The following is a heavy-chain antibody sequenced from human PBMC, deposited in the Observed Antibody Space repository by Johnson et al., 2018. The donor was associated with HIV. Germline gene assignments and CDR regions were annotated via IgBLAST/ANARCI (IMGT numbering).Heavy chain of an antibody. D-gene: IGHD1-1*01. Sequence: VQLVESGGGLIQPGGSLRLSCAASGFTVSSNYMSWVRQAPGKGLEWVSVFYSGGRTYYADSVKGRFTIARENSKNTLYLQMNSLRAEDTAVYYCARGTEGDGAFDIWGQGTMVTVSS. V-gene: IGHV3-66*03. CDR1: GFTVSSNY. J-gene: IGHJ3*02. CDR2: FYSGGRT. CDR3: ARGTEGDGAFDI.